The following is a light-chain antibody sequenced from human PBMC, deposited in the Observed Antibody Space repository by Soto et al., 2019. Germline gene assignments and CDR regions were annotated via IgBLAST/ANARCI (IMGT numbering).Light chain of an antibody. J-gene: IGKJ5*01. Sequence: EIVLTQSPGTLSLSPGERATISCRASERVIKYLAWYQQKPGRAPRLLIHGASSRATGIPDRFSGSGSGTDVTLTINRLEPEDFAVYYCKQYSSSPPLTFGQGTRLEIK. CDR1: ERVIKY. CDR2: GAS. V-gene: IGKV3-20*01. CDR3: KQYSSSPPLT.